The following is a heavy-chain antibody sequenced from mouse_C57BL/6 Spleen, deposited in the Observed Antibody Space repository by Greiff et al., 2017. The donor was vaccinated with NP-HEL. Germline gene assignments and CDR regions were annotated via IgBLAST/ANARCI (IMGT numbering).Heavy chain of an antibody. CDR1: GFTFSSYA. CDR2: ISDGGSYT. CDR3: ARGKNWDDY. Sequence: EVQLVESGGGLVKPGGSLKLSCAASGFTFSSYAMSWVRQTPEKRLAWVATISDGGSYTYYPDNVKGRFTISRDNAKNNLYLQMSHLKSEDTAMYYCARGKNWDDYWGQGTTLTVSS. D-gene: IGHD4-1*01. V-gene: IGHV5-4*01. J-gene: IGHJ2*01.